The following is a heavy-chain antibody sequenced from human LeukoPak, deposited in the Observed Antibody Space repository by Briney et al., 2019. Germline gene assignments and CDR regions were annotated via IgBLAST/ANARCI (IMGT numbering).Heavy chain of an antibody. Sequence: SETLSLTCTVSGGSISSYYWSWIRQPPGKGLEWIGYIYYSGSTNYNPSLKSRVTISVDTSKNQFSLKLSSVTAADTAVYYCARDLAAAGSDYFDYWGQGTLVTVSS. CDR1: GGSISSYY. V-gene: IGHV4-59*12. D-gene: IGHD6-13*01. CDR3: ARDLAAAGSDYFDY. CDR2: IYYSGST. J-gene: IGHJ4*02.